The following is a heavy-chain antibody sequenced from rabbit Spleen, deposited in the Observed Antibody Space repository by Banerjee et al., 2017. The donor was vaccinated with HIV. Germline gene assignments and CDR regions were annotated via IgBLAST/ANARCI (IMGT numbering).Heavy chain of an antibody. D-gene: IGHD1-1*01. CDR3: ARDLTDIIGWNFGW. CDR1: GFSFSTKA. J-gene: IGHJ4*01. CDR2: IDPVFGIT. Sequence: QERLVESGGGLVKPEGSLKLSCTASGFSFSTKAVMCWVRQAPGKGLEWIGYIDPVFGITYYANWVNGRFSISRENAQNTVFLQMTSLTAADTATYFCARDLTDIIGWNFGWWGPGTLVT. V-gene: IGHV1S47*01.